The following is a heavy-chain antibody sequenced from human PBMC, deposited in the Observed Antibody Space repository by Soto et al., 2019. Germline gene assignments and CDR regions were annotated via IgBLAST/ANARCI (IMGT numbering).Heavy chain of an antibody. V-gene: IGHV4-59*01. D-gene: IGHD5-18*01. CDR2: IFYSGNT. Sequence: PSETLSLTCTVSGGSIRSYYWTWIRQPPGKGLEWLGYIFYSGNTFYNPSLKSRVTISIHTSKSQFSLQLTSVTAADTAVYYCARGAADTAMVDSWGQGTLVTVS. CDR3: ARGAADTAMVDS. CDR1: GGSIRSYY. J-gene: IGHJ4*02.